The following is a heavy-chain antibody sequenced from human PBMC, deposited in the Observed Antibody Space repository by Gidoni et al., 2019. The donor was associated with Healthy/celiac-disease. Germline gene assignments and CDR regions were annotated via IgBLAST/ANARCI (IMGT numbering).Heavy chain of an antibody. Sequence: EVQLVESGGGLVQPGGSLRLSCAASGFTFSSYSMNWVRQAPGKGLEWVSYISSSSSTIYYADSVKGRFTISRDNAKNSLYLQMNSLRAEDTAVYYCARDLRVGATNFDYWGQGTLVTVSS. D-gene: IGHD1-26*01. CDR2: ISSSSSTI. V-gene: IGHV3-48*01. CDR1: GFTFSSYS. CDR3: ARDLRVGATNFDY. J-gene: IGHJ4*02.